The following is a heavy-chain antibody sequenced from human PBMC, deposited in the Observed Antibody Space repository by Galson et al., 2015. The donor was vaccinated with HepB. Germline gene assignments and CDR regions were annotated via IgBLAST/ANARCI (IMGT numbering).Heavy chain of an antibody. Sequence: SLRLSCAASGFTFSSYAMHWVRQAPGKGLEYVSAISSNGGSTYYADSVKGRFTISRDNSKNTLYLQMSSLRAEDTAVYYCVKEGGGYPGGFDYWGQGTLVTISS. CDR3: VKEGGGYPGGFDY. V-gene: IGHV3-64D*06. CDR2: ISSNGGST. CDR1: GFTFSSYA. J-gene: IGHJ4*02. D-gene: IGHD1-26*01.